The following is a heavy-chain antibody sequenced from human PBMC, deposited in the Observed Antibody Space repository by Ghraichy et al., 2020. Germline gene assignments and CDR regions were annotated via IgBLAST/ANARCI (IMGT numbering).Heavy chain of an antibody. V-gene: IGHV3-49*04. D-gene: IGHD3-22*01. Sequence: GGSLRLSCTVSGFTFGDYAMTWVRQAPGKGLEWVGFIRSKTYYGATQYAASVKGRFTISTEDSKGIAYLQMNSLKTEDTAVYYCIRHYDGRAEYFDFWGQGTLVTVSS. CDR1: GFTFGDYA. CDR3: IRHYDGRAEYFDF. CDR2: IRSKTYYGAT. J-gene: IGHJ4*02.